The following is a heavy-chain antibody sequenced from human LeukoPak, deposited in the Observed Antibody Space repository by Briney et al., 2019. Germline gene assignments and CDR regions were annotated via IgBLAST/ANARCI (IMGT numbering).Heavy chain of an antibody. CDR3: ARDWDGDYDLDAFDI. D-gene: IGHD4-17*01. CDR1: GFTFSSYW. CDR2: IKQDGSEK. V-gene: IGHV3-7*01. Sequence: GGSLRLSCAASGFTFSSYWMSWVRQAPGKGLEWVANIKQDGSEKYYVDSVKGRFTNSRDNAKNSLYLQMNSLRAEDTAVYYCARDWDGDYDLDAFDIWGQGTMVTVSS. J-gene: IGHJ3*02.